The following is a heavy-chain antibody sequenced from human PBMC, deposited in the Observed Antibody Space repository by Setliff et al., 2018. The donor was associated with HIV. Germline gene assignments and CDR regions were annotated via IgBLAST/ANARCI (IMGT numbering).Heavy chain of an antibody. CDR1: GFPFSISP. J-gene: IGHJ4*02. D-gene: IGHD1-26*01. CDR2: INPAGGNT. Sequence: GGSLRLSCAVSGFPFSISPMNWVRLPPGKGPVWLSRINPAGGNTNYVDSVKGRLTISRDNAGSTVYLQMNSLRAEDTAVYYCARTIYSGSHFDYWGQGTLVTVSS. CDR3: ARTIYSGSHFDY. V-gene: IGHV3-74*01.